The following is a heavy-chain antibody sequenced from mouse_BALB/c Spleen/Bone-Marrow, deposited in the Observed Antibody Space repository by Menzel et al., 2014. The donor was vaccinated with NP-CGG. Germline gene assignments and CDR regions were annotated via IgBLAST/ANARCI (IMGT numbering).Heavy chain of an antibody. V-gene: IGHV1-80*01. CDR2: IYPGDGDT. D-gene: IGHD1-1*01. Sequence: QVQLKQSGAELVRPGSSVKISCKASGYAFSSYWMIWVKQRPGQGLEWIGQIYPGDGDTNYNGKFKGKATLTADKSSSTTYTQLSSLTSEDSAVYFCARSGYGSNYDYWGQGTTLTVSS. CDR1: GYAFSSYW. J-gene: IGHJ2*01. CDR3: ARSGYGSNYDY.